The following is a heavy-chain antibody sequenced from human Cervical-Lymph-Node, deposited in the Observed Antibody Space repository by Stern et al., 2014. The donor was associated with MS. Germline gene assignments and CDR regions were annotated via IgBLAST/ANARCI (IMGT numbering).Heavy chain of an antibody. CDR3: AREYRGGRPRIQLWDHDAFDI. CDR1: GGTFSSYA. D-gene: IGHD5-18*01. J-gene: IGHJ3*02. V-gene: IGHV1-69*01. CDR2: IIPIFGTA. Sequence: QVQLVQSEAEVKKPGSSVKVPCKASGGTFSSYAISWVRQAPGQGLEWMGGIIPIFGTANYAQKFQGRVTITADESTSTAYMELSSLRSEDTAVYYCAREYRGGRPRIQLWDHDAFDIWGQGTMVTVSS.